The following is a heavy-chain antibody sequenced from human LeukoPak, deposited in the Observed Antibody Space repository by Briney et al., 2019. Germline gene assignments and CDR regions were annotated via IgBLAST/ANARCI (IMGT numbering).Heavy chain of an antibody. Sequence: SETLSLTCTVSGGSIRSSYYYWGWIRQPPGKGLEWIGSIYDSGSTYYNPSLKSRVTISVDTSKNQFSLKLNSVTAADTAVYYCARNYDSSGYGQPGAFDIWGQGTMVTVSS. J-gene: IGHJ3*02. CDR3: ARNYDSSGYGQPGAFDI. V-gene: IGHV4-39*01. CDR2: IYDSGST. CDR1: GGSIRSSYYY. D-gene: IGHD3-22*01.